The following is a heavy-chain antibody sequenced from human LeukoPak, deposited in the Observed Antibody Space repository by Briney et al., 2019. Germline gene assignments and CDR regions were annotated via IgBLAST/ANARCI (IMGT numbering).Heavy chain of an antibody. Sequence: PGGSLRLSCAASGFTFSSYGMHWVRQAPGKGLEWVAVIWNDGSQKYYADSVKGRFTISRDNSKNTLYLQMNSLRAEDTAVYYCARDKGPYYLDQWGQGTLLTVSS. CDR1: GFTFSSYG. V-gene: IGHV3-33*01. CDR3: ARDKGPYYLDQ. CDR2: IWNDGSQK. J-gene: IGHJ4*02.